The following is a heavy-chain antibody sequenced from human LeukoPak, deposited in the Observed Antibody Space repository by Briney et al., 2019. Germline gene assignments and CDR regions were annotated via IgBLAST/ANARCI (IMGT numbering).Heavy chain of an antibody. V-gene: IGHV4-39*07. J-gene: IGHJ2*01. CDR2: IYYSGST. CDR1: GGSISSSSYY. CDR3: VRQSMWNWYFDL. D-gene: IGHD2-21*01. Sequence: KPSETLSLTCTVSGGSISSSSYYWGWIRQPPGKGLEWIGSIYYSGSTYYNPSLKSRVTISVDTSKNQFSLKLSSVTAADTAVYYCVRQSMWNWYFDLXXXGTLVTVSS.